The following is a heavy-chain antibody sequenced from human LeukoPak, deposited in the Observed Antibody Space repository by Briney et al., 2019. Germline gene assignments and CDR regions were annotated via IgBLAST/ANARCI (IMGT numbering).Heavy chain of an antibody. Sequence: SETLSLTCTVSGGPISSYYWSWIRQPPGKGLEWIGYIYYSGSTNYNPSLKSRVTISVDTSKNQFSLKLSSVTAADTAVYYCARHYGGGAFDIWGQGTMVTVSS. J-gene: IGHJ3*02. CDR3: ARHYGGGAFDI. CDR1: GGPISSYY. CDR2: IYYSGST. D-gene: IGHD4-23*01. V-gene: IGHV4-59*01.